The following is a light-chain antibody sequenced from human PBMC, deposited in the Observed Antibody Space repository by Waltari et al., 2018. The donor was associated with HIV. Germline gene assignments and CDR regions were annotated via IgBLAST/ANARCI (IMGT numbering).Light chain of an antibody. CDR3: GTWDSSLVWV. J-gene: IGLJ3*02. CDR1: SSNIGNNY. Sequence: QSVLTQPPSVSAAPGQKVTISCSGSSSNIGNNYVSWYQQLPGTAPKLLIYENKKPPPGNPDRFSGSKSCTSATLGITGLQTGDEADYYCGTWDSSLVWVFGGGTKLTVL. CDR2: ENK. V-gene: IGLV1-51*02.